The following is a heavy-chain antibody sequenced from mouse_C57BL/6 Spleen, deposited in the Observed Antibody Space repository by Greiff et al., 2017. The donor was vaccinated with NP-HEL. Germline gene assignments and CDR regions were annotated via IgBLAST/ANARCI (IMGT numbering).Heavy chain of an antibody. CDR2: IYPSDSET. CDR3: ARTGYYGSSAY. CDR1: GYTFTSYW. D-gene: IGHD1-1*01. J-gene: IGHJ3*01. V-gene: IGHV1-61*01. Sequence: VQLKQPGAELVRPGSSVKLSCKASGYTFTSYWMDWVKQRPGQGLEWIGNIYPSDSETHYNQKFKDKATLTVDKSSSTAYMQLSSLTSEDSAVYYCARTGYYGSSAYWGQGTLVTVSA.